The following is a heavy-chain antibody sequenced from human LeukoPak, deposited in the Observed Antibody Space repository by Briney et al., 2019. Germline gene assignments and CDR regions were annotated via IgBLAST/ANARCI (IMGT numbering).Heavy chain of an antibody. CDR1: GFTFSSYS. D-gene: IGHD2-15*01. CDR2: ISSSSSYI. CDR3: ARTPRGYRRPNWFDP. Sequence: GGALRLSCAASGFTFSSYSMNWVRQAPGKGPEWVSSISSSSSYIYYADSVKGRFTISRDNAKNSLHLQMNSLRAEDTAVYYCARTPRGYRRPNWFDPWGQGTLVTVSS. V-gene: IGHV3-21*01. J-gene: IGHJ5*02.